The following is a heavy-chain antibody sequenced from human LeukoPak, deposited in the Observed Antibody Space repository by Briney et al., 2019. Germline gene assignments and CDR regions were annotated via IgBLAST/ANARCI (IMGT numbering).Heavy chain of an antibody. J-gene: IGHJ4*02. Sequence: PSQTLSLTCTVSGDSISSGGYYWSRIRQHPGKGLEWIGYIYYSGSTYYNPSLMSRLTISLDTSENQFSLKLSSVTAADTAVYYCARADNQGYFDYRGQGSLVTVYS. CDR3: ARADNQGYFDY. V-gene: IGHV4-31*03. CDR2: IYYSGST. CDR1: GDSISSGGYY. D-gene: IGHD1-1*01.